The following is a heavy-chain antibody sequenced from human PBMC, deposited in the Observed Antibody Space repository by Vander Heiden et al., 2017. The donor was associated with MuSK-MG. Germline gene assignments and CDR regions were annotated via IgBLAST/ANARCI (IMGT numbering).Heavy chain of an antibody. CDR1: GYIFTGYF. V-gene: IGHV1-2*02. D-gene: IGHD3-16*01. CDR3: ASNVGAADIGGNWFDP. Sequence: VQLVQSGAEVKKPGASVKVSCKASGYIFTGYFIHWVRQAPGQGLEWMGWINPNSGDTKYAQKLQGRVTMTRDTSISTADLELDRLRSEETAVYYCASNVGAADIGGNWFDPWGQGTMVTVYS. J-gene: IGHJ5*02. CDR2: INPNSGDT.